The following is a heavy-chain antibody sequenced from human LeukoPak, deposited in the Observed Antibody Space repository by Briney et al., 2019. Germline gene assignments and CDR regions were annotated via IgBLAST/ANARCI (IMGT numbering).Heavy chain of an antibody. Sequence: GGSLRLSCAASGFTFSDYFMSWIRQAPGKGLEWLSHISSSGTGYYTDSVKGRFTISRDNAKNSLYLQMSSLRAEDTAVYYCTRVEETATTAAIIRKYSYYYYYMDVWGKGNTVTVSS. CDR2: ISSSGTG. CDR3: TRVEETATTAAIIRKYSYYYYYMDV. CDR1: GFTFSDYF. D-gene: IGHD4-11*01. V-gene: IGHV3-69-1*01. J-gene: IGHJ6*03.